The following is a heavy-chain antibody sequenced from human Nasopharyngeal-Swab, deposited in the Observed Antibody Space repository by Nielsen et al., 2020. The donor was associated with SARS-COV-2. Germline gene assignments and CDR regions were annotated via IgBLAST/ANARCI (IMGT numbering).Heavy chain of an antibody. J-gene: IGHJ4*02. Sequence: SGPTLVKPTQTLTLTCTFSGFSLSTSGVGVGWIRQPPGKALEWLALIYWDNDKRYSPSLKSRLTITKDTSKNQVVLTMTNMDPVDTATYYCAHRRGAARPFDYWGQGTLVTVSS. CDR2: IYWDNDK. D-gene: IGHD6-6*01. CDR3: AHRRGAARPFDY. CDR1: GFSLSTSGVG. V-gene: IGHV2-5*02.